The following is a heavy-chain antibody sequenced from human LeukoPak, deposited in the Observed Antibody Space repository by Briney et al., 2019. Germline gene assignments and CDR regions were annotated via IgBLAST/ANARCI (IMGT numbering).Heavy chain of an antibody. CDR3: ARAADCSGGSCRKPFDY. CDR1: GGSFSGYY. Sequence: SETLSLTCAVYGGSFSGYYWSWIRQPPGKGLEWIGYIYNTGGTNYNPSLESRVTISIDTSKNQFSLKLSSVTAADTAVYYCARAADCSGGSCRKPFDYWGQGTLVTVSS. CDR2: IYNTGGT. J-gene: IGHJ4*02. D-gene: IGHD2-15*01. V-gene: IGHV4-59*01.